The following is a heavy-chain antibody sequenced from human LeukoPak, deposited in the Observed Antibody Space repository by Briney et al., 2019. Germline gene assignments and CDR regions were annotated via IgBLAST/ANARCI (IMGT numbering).Heavy chain of an antibody. J-gene: IGHJ4*02. CDR3: AKDYY. V-gene: IGHV3-43*02. Sequence: GGSLRLSCAASGFTFDDYPMHWVVQGPGKGLEWLSLISGDGATTYYADSVKGRFTISRDNIKNSLYLQMNSLRTEDTALYYCAKDYYWGQGTLVTVSS. CDR2: ISGDGATT. CDR1: GFTFDDYP.